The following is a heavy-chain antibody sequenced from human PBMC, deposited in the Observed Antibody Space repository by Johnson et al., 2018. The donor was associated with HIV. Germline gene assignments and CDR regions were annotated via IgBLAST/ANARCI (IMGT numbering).Heavy chain of an antibody. CDR1: GFTVSSNY. CDR2: IGTAGDT. Sequence: EVQLVESGGGLIQPGGSLRLSCAASGFTVSSNYMSWVRQAPGKGLEWVSAIGTAGDTYYPGSVKGRFTISRDNSKNTLYLQMNSLRAEDTAVYYCAKDKDAFDIWGQGTMVTVSS. J-gene: IGHJ3*02. CDR3: AKDKDAFDI. V-gene: IGHV3-66*03.